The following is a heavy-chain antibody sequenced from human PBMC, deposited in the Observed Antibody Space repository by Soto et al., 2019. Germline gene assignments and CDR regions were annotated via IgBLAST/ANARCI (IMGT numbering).Heavy chain of an antibody. CDR2: TYFRSKWYN. CDR3: AKGDNLGPKTGYAFDP. CDR1: GDSVSSNTAS. D-gene: IGHD5-12*01. Sequence: QVQLQQSGPGLVKPSQTLSLTCAISGDSVSSNTASWNWIRQSPSIGLEWLGRTYFRSKWYNDYAVSVKSRIIINPDTSNNQFSLQLNSVTPEDTAVYFCAKGDNLGPKTGYAFDPWGQGIMVTVSS. V-gene: IGHV6-1*01. J-gene: IGHJ5*02.